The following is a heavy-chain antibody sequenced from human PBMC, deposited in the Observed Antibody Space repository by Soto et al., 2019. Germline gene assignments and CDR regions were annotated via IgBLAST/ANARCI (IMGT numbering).Heavy chain of an antibody. CDR2: IYYSGST. J-gene: IGHJ4*02. D-gene: IGHD2-15*01. CDR1: GGSISSGDYY. CDR3: ARAQNPLVVVHSGAIDY. V-gene: IGHV4-30-4*01. Sequence: TLSLTCTVSGGSISSGDYYWSWIRQPPGKGLGWIGYIYYSGSTYYNPSLKSRVTISVDTSKNQFSLKLSSVTAADTAVYYCARAQNPLVVVHSGAIDYWGQGTLVTVSS.